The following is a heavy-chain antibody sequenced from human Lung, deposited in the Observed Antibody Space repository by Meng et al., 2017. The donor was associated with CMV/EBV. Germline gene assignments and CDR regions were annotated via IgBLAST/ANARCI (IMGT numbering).Heavy chain of an antibody. V-gene: IGHV3-30*04. J-gene: IGHJ6*02. CDR3: ARGIKEWSYFYYHAMDV. CDR1: GFTFSSSA. Sequence: SCAASGFTFSSSAMHWVRQAPGKGLEWVAVVSYDGSHKYYADSVKGRFTISRDNSKNSLYLQMNSLRPEDTAVYYCARGIKEWSYFYYHAMDVWXQGSTVPVSS. CDR2: VSYDGSHK. D-gene: IGHD3-3*01.